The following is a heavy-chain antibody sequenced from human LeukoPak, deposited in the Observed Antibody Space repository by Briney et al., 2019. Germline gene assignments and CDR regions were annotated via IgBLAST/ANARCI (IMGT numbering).Heavy chain of an antibody. V-gene: IGHV3-74*01. CDR1: GFMFSSYW. J-gene: IGHJ4*02. D-gene: IGHD1/OR15-1a*01. CDR2: IRSEGSGT. CDR3: VRVVRAEHGPAD. Sequence: GGSLRLSCAASGFMFSSYWMHWVRQAPGKGLVWVSRIRSEGSGTDYADSVKGRFTISRDNAKNTLYLQMNSLRAEDTGVYYCVRVVRAEHGPADWGQGTLVTVSS.